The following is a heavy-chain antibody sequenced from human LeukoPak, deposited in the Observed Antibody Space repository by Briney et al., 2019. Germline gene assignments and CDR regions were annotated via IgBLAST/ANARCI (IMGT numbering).Heavy chain of an antibody. Sequence: SETLSLTCTVSGGSISSSSYYWGWIRQPPGKGLEWIGSIYYSGSTYYNPSLKSRVTISVDTSKNQFSLKLSSVTAADTAVYYCGRDPRRIQLRVSKGGDAFDNWGQGTMVTVSS. CDR1: GGSISSSSYY. J-gene: IGHJ3*02. D-gene: IGHD5-18*01. CDR3: GRDPRRIQLRVSKGGDAFDN. V-gene: IGHV4-39*07. CDR2: IYYSGST.